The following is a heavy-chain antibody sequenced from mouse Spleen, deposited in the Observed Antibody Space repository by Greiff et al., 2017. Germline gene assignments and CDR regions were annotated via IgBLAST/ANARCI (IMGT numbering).Heavy chain of an antibody. Sequence: QVQLKESGAELARPGASVKMSCKASGYTFTSYTMHWVKQRPGQGLEWIGYINPSSGYTKYNQKFKDKATLTADKSSSTAYMQLSSLTSEDSAVYYCARQTGGAFDYWGQGTTLTVSS. CDR1: GYTFTSYT. V-gene: IGHV1-4*01. D-gene: IGHD4-1*01. CDR2: INPSSGYT. J-gene: IGHJ2*01. CDR3: ARQTGGAFDY.